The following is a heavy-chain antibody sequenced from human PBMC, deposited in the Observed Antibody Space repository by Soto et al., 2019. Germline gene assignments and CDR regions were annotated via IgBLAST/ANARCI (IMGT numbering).Heavy chain of an antibody. CDR2: ISGSGGST. CDR3: AKSSHGVVVPAATYFDY. V-gene: IGHV3-23*01. D-gene: IGHD2-2*01. J-gene: IGHJ4*02. Sequence: PGGSLRLSCAASGFTFSSYAMSWVRQAPGKGLEWVSAISGSGGSTYYADSVKGRFTISRDNSKNTLYLQMNSLRAEDTAVYYCAKSSHGVVVPAATYFDYWGQGTLVTVSS. CDR1: GFTFSSYA.